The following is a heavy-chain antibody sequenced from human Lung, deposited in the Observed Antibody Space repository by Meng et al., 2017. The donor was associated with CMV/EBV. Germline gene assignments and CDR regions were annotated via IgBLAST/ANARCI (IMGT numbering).Heavy chain of an antibody. CDR2: IWYDGSNK. V-gene: IGHV3-33*06. J-gene: IGHJ4*02. Sequence: GESLKISCAASGFTFSSYGMHWVRQAPGKGLEWVAVIWYDGSNKYYADSVKGRFTISRDNSKNTLYLQMNSLRAEDTAVYYCAKDKRERITIFGVASLEWGQGTXVTVSS. CDR3: AKDKRERITIFGVASLE. CDR1: GFTFSSYG. D-gene: IGHD3-3*01.